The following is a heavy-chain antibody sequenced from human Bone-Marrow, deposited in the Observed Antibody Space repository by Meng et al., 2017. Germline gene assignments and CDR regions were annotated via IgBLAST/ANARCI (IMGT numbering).Heavy chain of an antibody. V-gene: IGHV4-34*01. Sequence: QVQLQQWGAGLLKPSGTLSPTCAVYGGSFSGYYWSWIRQPPGKGLEWIGEINHSGSTNYNPSLKSRVTISVDTSKNQFSLKLSSVTAADTAVYYCARGTRPLLFQHWGQGTLVTVSS. CDR1: GGSFSGYY. CDR2: INHSGST. CDR3: ARGTRPLLFQH. D-gene: IGHD1-1*01. J-gene: IGHJ1*01.